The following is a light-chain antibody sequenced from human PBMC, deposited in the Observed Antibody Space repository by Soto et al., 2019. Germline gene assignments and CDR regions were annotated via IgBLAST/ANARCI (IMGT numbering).Light chain of an antibody. CDR2: AAS. CDR3: QQSYITLSMS. CDR1: QSVSRY. Sequence: DVQMTQSPSSLSALVGDRVTITCRASQSVSRYLNWYQHKPGKAPKLLINAASNLRSGVPSRFSGSGSGKDFTLTIDGLQPEEFAVYYCQQSYITLSMSCGQGTRLEVK. J-gene: IGKJ5*01. V-gene: IGKV1-39*01.